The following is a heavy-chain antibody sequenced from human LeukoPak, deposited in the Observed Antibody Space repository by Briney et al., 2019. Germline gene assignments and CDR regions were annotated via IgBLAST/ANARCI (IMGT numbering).Heavy chain of an antibody. D-gene: IGHD1-7*01. Sequence: SETLSLTCTVSGGSISSYFWSWIRQPPGKGLEWIGYIYYSGSTKYNPSLKSRVTMSVDTSKNQFSLKLSSVTAADTAVYYFAAGNYYFDYWGQGTLVTVSS. CDR1: GGSISSYF. V-gene: IGHV4-59*01. J-gene: IGHJ4*02. CDR2: IYYSGST. CDR3: AAGNYYFDY.